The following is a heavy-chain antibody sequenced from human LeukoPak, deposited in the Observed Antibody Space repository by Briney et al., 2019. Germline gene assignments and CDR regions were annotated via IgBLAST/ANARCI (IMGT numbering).Heavy chain of an antibody. CDR1: GFTFSDYY. CDR3: ARDGRVGATDV. Sequence: PGGSLRLSCAASGFTFSDYYMSWIRQAPGKGLEWISYISRSGNSVYYAGSVKGRFTISRDNAKNSVYLQMNSLRAEDTAVYYCARDGRVGATDVWGQGTLVTVPS. V-gene: IGHV3-11*04. CDR2: ISRSGNSV. D-gene: IGHD1-26*01. J-gene: IGHJ4*02.